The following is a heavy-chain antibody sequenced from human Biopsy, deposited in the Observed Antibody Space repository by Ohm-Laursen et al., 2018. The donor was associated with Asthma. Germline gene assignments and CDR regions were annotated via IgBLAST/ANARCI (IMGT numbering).Heavy chain of an antibody. D-gene: IGHD3-10*01. CDR2: ISVYNGNT. CDR3: ARAVDYSHYYGIDV. CDR1: GYTFNSAG. J-gene: IGHJ6*02. V-gene: IGHV1-18*01. Sequence: ASVKVSCKASGYTFNSAGITWVRQAPGQGLEWMGWISVYNGNTKVAQKLQDRVTMITDTSTSTAYMELRSPGSDDTAVYFCARAVDYSHYYGIDVWGQGTTVTVS.